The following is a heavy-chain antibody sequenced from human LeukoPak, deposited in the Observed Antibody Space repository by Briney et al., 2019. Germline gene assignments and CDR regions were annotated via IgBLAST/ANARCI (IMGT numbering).Heavy chain of an antibody. CDR2: IWYDGSHK. CDR3: ARESYSSSWYKWSSWFDP. CDR1: GFTFSSYG. V-gene: IGHV3-33*01. J-gene: IGHJ5*02. D-gene: IGHD6-13*01. Sequence: PGRSLRLSCAASGFTFSSYGMHWVRQAPGKGLEWVAVIWYDGSHKYYADSVKGRFTISRDNSKNTLYLQMNSLRAEDTAVYYCARESYSSSWYKWSSWFDPWGQGTLVTVSS.